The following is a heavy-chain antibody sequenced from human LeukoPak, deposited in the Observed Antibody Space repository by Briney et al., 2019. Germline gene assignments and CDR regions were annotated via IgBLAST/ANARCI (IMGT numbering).Heavy chain of an antibody. D-gene: IGHD1-20*01. J-gene: IGHJ4*02. CDR2: IYRSGIT. CDR1: SYSISSGYH. CDR3: ARINWIPDY. V-gene: IGHV4-38-2*01. Sequence: SETLSLTCAVSSYSISSGYHWGWIRQPPGKGLEWIGSIYRSGITYYNPSLKSPVTISVDTSKNQFSLKLSSVTAADTAVYYCARINWIPDYWGPGTLVTVSP.